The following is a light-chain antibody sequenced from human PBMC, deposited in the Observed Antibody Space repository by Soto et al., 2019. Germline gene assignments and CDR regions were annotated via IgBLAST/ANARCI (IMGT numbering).Light chain of an antibody. CDR2: VGS. Sequence: EILGTQSPATLSVSARERFTRSGSASQSCIGSEVAWYQQKPGEAPILLIFVGSSRATGIPGRFSGGGSGTDFTLTISRLEPEDFAVYYCQQFSSYPLTFGGGTKVDIK. CDR3: QQFSSYPLT. V-gene: IGKV3-20*01. J-gene: IGKJ4*01. CDR1: QSCIGSE.